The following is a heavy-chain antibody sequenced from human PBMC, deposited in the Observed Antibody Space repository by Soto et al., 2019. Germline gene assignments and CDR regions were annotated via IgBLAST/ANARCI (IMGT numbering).Heavy chain of an antibody. V-gene: IGHV3-30-3*01. CDR3: ARDGSVVAANYYYYGMDV. D-gene: IGHD2-15*01. CDR2: ISYDGSNK. J-gene: IGHJ6*02. CDR1: GFTFSSYA. Sequence: GGSLRLSCAASGFTFSSYAMHWVRQAPGKGLEWVAVISYDGSNKYYADSVKGRFTISRDNSKNTLYLQMNSLRAEDTAVYYCARDGSVVAANYYYYGMDVWGQGTTVTVSS.